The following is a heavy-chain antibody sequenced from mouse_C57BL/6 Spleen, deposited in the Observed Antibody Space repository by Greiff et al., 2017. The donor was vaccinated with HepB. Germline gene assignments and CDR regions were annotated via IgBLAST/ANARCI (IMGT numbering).Heavy chain of an antibody. CDR2: IDPENGDT. CDR3: TTNGYYVYYFDY. Sequence: EVQLQQSGAELVRPGASVKLSCTASGFNIKDDYMHWVKQRPEQGLEWIGWIDPENGDTEYASKFQGKATITADTSSNTAYLQLSSLTSEDTAVYYCTTNGYYVYYFDYWGQGTTLTVSS. J-gene: IGHJ2*01. V-gene: IGHV14-4*01. CDR1: GFNIKDDY. D-gene: IGHD2-3*01.